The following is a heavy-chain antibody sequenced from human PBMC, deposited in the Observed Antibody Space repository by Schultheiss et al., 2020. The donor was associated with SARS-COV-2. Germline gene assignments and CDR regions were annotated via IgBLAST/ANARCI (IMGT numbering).Heavy chain of an antibody. J-gene: IGHJ5*02. CDR2: ISSSGSTI. CDR3: ARDGGSGGSGWYGWFDP. V-gene: IGHV3-11*01. D-gene: IGHD6-19*01. Sequence: GESLKISCAASGFTFDDYAMHWVRQAPGKGLEWVSYISSSGSTIYYADSVKGRFTISRDNAKNSLYLQMNSLRAEDTAVYYCARDGGSGGSGWYGWFDPWGQGTLVTVSS. CDR1: GFTFDDYA.